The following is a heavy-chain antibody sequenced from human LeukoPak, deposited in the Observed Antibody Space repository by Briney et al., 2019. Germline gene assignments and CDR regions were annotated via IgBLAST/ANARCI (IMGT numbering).Heavy chain of an antibody. D-gene: IGHD3-22*01. J-gene: IGHJ4*02. CDR2: IYYSGST. CDR1: GGSINSYY. V-gene: IGHV4-59*01. Sequence: PSETLSLTCTVSGGSINSYYWSWIRQPPGKGLGWIGYIYYSGSTNYNPSLKSRVTISVDTSKNQFSLKLSSVTAADTAVYYCARGAPYYYDSSGYLLDYWGQGTLVTVSS. CDR3: ARGAPYYYDSSGYLLDY.